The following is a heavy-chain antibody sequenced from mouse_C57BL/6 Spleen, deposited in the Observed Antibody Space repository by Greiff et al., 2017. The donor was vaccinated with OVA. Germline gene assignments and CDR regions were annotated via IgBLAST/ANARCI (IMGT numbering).Heavy chain of an antibody. V-gene: IGHV1-26*01. Sequence: VQLQQSGPELVKPGASVKISCKASGYTFTDYYMNWVKQSHGKSLEWIGAINPNNGGTSYNQKFKGKAPLTVDKSSSTAYMELRSLTSEDSAVYYCARSTAQATWFAYWGKGTLVTVSA. J-gene: IGHJ3*01. D-gene: IGHD3-2*02. CDR3: ARSTAQATWFAY. CDR2: INPNNGGT. CDR1: GYTFTDYY.